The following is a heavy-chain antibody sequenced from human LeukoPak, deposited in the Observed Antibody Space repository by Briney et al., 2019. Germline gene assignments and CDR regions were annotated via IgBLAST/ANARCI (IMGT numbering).Heavy chain of an antibody. Sequence: GGSLRLSCAASGFTFSSYVMNWVRQAPGKGLEWVAVISYDGSNKYYADSVKGRFTISRDNSKNTLYLQMNSLRAEDTAVYYCAKSYYDSSGYRGDLEYWGQGTLVTVSS. V-gene: IGHV3-30*04. D-gene: IGHD3-22*01. CDR1: GFTFSSYV. CDR3: AKSYYDSSGYRGDLEY. J-gene: IGHJ4*02. CDR2: ISYDGSNK.